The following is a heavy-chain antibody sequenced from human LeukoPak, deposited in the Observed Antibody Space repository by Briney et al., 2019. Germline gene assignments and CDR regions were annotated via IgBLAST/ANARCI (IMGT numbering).Heavy chain of an antibody. Sequence: ASVKVSCKASGYTFTGYYMHWVRQAPGQGLEWMGWINPNSGGTNYAQKFQGRVTMTRDTSISTAYMELSRLRSDDTAVYYCARYDYSNLDMAEYFQHWGQGTLVTVYS. CDR1: GYTFTGYY. V-gene: IGHV1-2*02. CDR3: ARYDYSNLDMAEYFQH. J-gene: IGHJ1*01. CDR2: INPNSGGT. D-gene: IGHD4-11*01.